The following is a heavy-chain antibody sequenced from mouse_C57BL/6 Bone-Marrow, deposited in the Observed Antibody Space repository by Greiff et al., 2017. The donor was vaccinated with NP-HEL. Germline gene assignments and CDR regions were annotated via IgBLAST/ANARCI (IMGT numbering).Heavy chain of an antibody. Sequence: QVQLQQPGAELVKPGASVKLSCKASGYTFTSYWMHWVKQRPGQGLEWIGMIHPNSGSTNYNEKFKSKATLTVDKSSSTAYMQLSSLPSEDSAVYYCARKPPFLDYWGQGTTLTVSS. CDR3: ARKPPFLDY. CDR2: IHPNSGST. J-gene: IGHJ2*01. V-gene: IGHV1-64*01. CDR1: GYTFTSYW.